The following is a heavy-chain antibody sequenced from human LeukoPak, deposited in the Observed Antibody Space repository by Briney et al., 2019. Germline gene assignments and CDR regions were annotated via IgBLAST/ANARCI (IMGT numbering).Heavy chain of an antibody. D-gene: IGHD6-19*01. CDR1: GGSLYRGGYC. J-gene: IGHJ3*02. CDR3: AIAGSRGWYRNAFDI. Sequence: SSETLPLTCSVSGGSLYRGGYCWSWIRQHPGKGLEWIGYIHYRGTTYYNPSLKSRVTISIDTSENHFSLNVSSVTAADTAVYYCAIAGSRGWYRNAFDIWGQGTLVTGSS. V-gene: IGHV4-31*03. CDR2: IHYRGTT.